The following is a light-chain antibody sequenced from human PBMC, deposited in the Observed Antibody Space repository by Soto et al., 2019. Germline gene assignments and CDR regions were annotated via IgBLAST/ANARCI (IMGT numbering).Light chain of an antibody. CDR1: QGIGND. CDR3: QQDYNYPFT. Sequence: AIQMTQSPSSLSASVGGRVTITCRASQGIGNDLGWYQQKAGKAPKLLIYAASSLQSGVPSRFSGSGSGTDFTLAISSLQPKYFAPYYCQQDYNYPFTFGPATKVDIK. V-gene: IGKV1-6*01. J-gene: IGKJ3*01. CDR2: AAS.